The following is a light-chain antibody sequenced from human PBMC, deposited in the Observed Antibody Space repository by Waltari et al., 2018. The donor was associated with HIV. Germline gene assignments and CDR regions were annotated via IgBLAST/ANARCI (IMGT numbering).Light chain of an antibody. J-gene: IGLJ2*01. CDR2: DVT. V-gene: IGLV2-8*01. CDR1: SSDVGAYNY. CDR3: ASHAGSKDV. Sequence: QSALTQPPSASGSPGQSVTISCTGTSSDVGAYNYVSWFQQHPGKAPKLMIYDVTKRPSWVPDRFSGSKSGNTASLTVSGLQAEDEADYYCASHAGSKDVFGGGTRLTVL.